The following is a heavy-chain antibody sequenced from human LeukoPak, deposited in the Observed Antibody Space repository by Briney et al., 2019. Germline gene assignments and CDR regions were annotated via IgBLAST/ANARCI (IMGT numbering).Heavy chain of an antibody. CDR1: GFTFSSYA. D-gene: IGHD2-15*01. CDR2: ISGSGGST. V-gene: IGHV3-23*01. J-gene: IGHJ4*02. Sequence: GASLRLFCAASGFTFSSYAMSWVRQAPGKGLEWVSAISGSGGSTYYADSVKGRFTISRDNSKNTLYLQMNSLRAEDTAVYYCAKGLGGYFDYWGQGTLVTVSS. CDR3: AKGLGGYFDY.